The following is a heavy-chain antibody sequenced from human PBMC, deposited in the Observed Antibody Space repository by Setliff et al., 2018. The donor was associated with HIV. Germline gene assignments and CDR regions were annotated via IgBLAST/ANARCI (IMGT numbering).Heavy chain of an antibody. D-gene: IGHD5-12*01. CDR3: ARGPLYGYDRGYFDY. J-gene: IGHJ4*02. Sequence: ASVKVSCKASGGTFSSYAISWVRQAPGQGLEWMGGIIPIFGTANYAQKFQDRVTITADESTTTVYMEVRSLKSEDTALYYCARGPLYGYDRGYFDYWGQGT. V-gene: IGHV1-69*13. CDR2: IIPIFGTA. CDR1: GGTFSSYA.